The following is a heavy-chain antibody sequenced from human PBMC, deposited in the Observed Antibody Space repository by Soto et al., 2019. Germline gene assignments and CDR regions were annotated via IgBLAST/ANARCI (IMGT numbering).Heavy chain of an antibody. CDR1: GDSMNNGDYF. CDR2: ISYSGST. CDR3: ARDRAHFYESSGRLDL. V-gene: IGHV4-30-4*01. J-gene: IGHJ4*02. D-gene: IGHD3-22*01. Sequence: SETLSLTCSVSGDSMNNGDYFWTWIRQTPGKGLQWIGCISYSGSTFYNPSLKTRLAMSVDTSKNQFSVRLRSVTAADTAVYYCARDRAHFYESSGRLDLWGQGMLVTVS.